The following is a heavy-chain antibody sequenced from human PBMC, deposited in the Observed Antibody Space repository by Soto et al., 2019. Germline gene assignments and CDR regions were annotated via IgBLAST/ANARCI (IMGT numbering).Heavy chain of an antibody. Sequence: GSLRLSCAASGFTFSSYAMSWVRQAPGKGLEWVSAISGSGGSTYYADSVKGRFTISRDNSKNTLYLQMNSLRAEDTAVYYCAKAQRVTVARGWNWFDPWGQGTLVTVSS. D-gene: IGHD6-19*01. CDR2: ISGSGGST. J-gene: IGHJ5*02. V-gene: IGHV3-23*01. CDR1: GFTFSSYA. CDR3: AKAQRVTVARGWNWFDP.